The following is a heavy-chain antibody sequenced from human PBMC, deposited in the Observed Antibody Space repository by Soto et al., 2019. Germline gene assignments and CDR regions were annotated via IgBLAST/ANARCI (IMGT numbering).Heavy chain of an antibody. V-gene: IGHV3-43*01. CDR1: GFTFDDYT. Sequence: GGSLRLSCAASGFTFDDYTMHWVRQAPGKGLEWVSLISWDGGSTYYADSVKGRFTISRDNSKNSLYLQMNSLRTEDTALYYCAKAPPSSIAALDWSFDYWGQGTLVTVSS. D-gene: IGHD6-13*01. J-gene: IGHJ4*02. CDR3: AKAPPSSIAALDWSFDY. CDR2: ISWDGGST.